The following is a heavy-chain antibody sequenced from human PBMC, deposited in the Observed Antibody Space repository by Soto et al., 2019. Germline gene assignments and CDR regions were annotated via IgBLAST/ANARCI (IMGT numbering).Heavy chain of an antibody. Sequence: SETLSLTCTVSGDSISSYYWSWIRQPPGKGLEWIGYTFYSGGTTYNPSLKSRVTISLDTSKKQFSLNLSSVTAADTAEYYCARVTSGQYREKWFDPWGQGTLVTVSS. CDR3: ARVTSGQYREKWFDP. CDR1: GDSISSYY. V-gene: IGHV4-59*01. D-gene: IGHD6-6*01. J-gene: IGHJ5*02. CDR2: TFYSGGT.